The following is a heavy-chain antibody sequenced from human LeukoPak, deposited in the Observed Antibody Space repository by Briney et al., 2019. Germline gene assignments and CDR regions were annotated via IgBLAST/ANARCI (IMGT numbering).Heavy chain of an antibody. J-gene: IGHJ5*02. D-gene: IGHD6-6*01. CDR2: IYYSGST. CDR3: ARSIAAPAGPNWFDP. CDR1: GGSISSYY. Sequence: SETLSLTCTVSGGSISSYYWSWIRQPPGKGLEWIGYIYYSGSTNYNPSLKSRVTISVDTSKNQFSLKLSSVTAADTAVYYCARSIAAPAGPNWFDPWGQGTLVTVSS. V-gene: IGHV4-59*01.